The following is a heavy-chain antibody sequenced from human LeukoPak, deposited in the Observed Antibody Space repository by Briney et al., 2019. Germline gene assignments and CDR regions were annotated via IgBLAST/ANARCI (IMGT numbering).Heavy chain of an antibody. J-gene: IGHJ6*02. D-gene: IGHD2-21*01. CDR3: ARAQKTLGWPHLGYYYYGMDV. CDR1: GFTFSSHS. CDR2: FGTRSSSI. Sequence: PGGSLRLSCAASGFTFSSHSMNWVRQAPGKGLEWVSSFGTRSSSIYYADSVKGRFTISRDNARNSLYLQMNSPKAEDTAVYYCARAQKTLGWPHLGYYYYGMDVWGQGTTVTVSS. V-gene: IGHV3-21*01.